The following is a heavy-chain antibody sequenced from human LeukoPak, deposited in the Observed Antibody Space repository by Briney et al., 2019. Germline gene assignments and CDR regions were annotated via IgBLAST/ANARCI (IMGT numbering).Heavy chain of an antibody. D-gene: IGHD6-19*01. V-gene: IGHV4-59*08. CDR3: ASIAVAGPFVDY. CDR2: IYYSGST. J-gene: IGHJ4*02. CDR1: GVSISSYY. Sequence: SETLSLTCTVSGVSISSYYWSWLRQPPGKGLEWLGYIYYSGSTNYNPSLKSRVTISVDTSKNQFSLKLSSVTAADTAVYYCASIAVAGPFVDYWGQGTLVTVSS.